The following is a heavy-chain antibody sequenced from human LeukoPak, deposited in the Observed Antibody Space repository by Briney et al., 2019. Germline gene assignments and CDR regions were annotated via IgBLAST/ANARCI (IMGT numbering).Heavy chain of an antibody. CDR2: ISGSGGST. J-gene: IGHJ4*02. CDR1: GFTFSSYA. Sequence: PGGSLRLSCAASGFTFSSYAMSWVRQAPGKGLEWVSAISGSGGSTYYADSVKGRFTISRDNSKNTLYLQMNSLRAEDTAVYYCAKSPVIRTAAGKGGDWGQGTLVTVSS. V-gene: IGHV3-23*01. CDR3: AKSPVIRTAAGKGGD. D-gene: IGHD6-13*01.